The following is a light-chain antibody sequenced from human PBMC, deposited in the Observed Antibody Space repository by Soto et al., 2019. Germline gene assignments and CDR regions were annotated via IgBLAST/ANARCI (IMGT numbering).Light chain of an antibody. CDR1: QSISSN. V-gene: IGKV3-15*01. CDR2: GAS. Sequence: TQSPAALSVSPGERATLSCRASQSISSNLAWYQQKPGQAPRLFMYGASTRATGIPARFSGSGSGTEFTLTISSLQSEDFAVYYCQQYNNWPRTFGQGTKVDIK. CDR3: QQYNNWPRT. J-gene: IGKJ1*01.